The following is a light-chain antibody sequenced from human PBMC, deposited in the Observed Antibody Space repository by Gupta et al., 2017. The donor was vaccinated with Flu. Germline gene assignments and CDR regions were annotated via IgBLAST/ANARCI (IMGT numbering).Light chain of an antibody. CDR1: KLGDKF. CDR3: QAWDSSTVV. CDR2: QDN. J-gene: IGLJ2*01. Sequence: SYELTQPSSVSVSPGQTANITCSGDKLGDKFACWYQQKPGQSPVLVIYQDNKRPSGIPERFSGSNSGNTATLTISGTQAMDEADYYCQAWDSSTVVFGGGTKLTVL. V-gene: IGLV3-1*01.